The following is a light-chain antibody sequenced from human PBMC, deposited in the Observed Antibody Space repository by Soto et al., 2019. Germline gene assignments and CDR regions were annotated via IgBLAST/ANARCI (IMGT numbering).Light chain of an antibody. CDR1: QSVDGK. V-gene: IGKV3-15*01. CDR3: QQYAYRPPLT. Sequence: EIVMTQSPVTLSVSPGGRATLSCRASQSVDGKLAWYQQKPGQAPRLLIYGASTRATGIPARFSGSGSGTEFTLTISSLQSEDFAVYYCQQYAYRPPLTFGGGTKVDIK. J-gene: IGKJ4*01. CDR2: GAS.